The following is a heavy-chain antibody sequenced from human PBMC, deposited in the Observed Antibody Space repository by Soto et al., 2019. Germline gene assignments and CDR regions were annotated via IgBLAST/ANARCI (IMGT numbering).Heavy chain of an antibody. CDR1: GGSISSYY. D-gene: IGHD3-3*01. CDR2: IYYSGST. Sequence: SETLSLTCTVSGGSISSYYWSWIRQPPGKGLEWIGYIYYSGSTNYNPSLKSRVTISVDTPKNQFSLKLSSVTAADTAVYYCARSYYDFWSGYFRDAFDIWGQGTMVTVSS. J-gene: IGHJ3*02. CDR3: ARSYYDFWSGYFRDAFDI. V-gene: IGHV4-59*01.